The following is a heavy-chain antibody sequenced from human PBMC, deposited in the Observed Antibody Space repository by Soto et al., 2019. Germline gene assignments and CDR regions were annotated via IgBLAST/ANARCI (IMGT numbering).Heavy chain of an antibody. Sequence: QVQLVQSGAEVKKPGSSVKVSCKASGGSFISYAMHWVRQAPGQGLDWMGGIIPMFRTPNYAQRFQGRVTISADESTNTAYMELSSLRFDDTAVYFCARGVTGYYYDSSGYNNWFAPWGQGTLVTVSS. CDR3: ARGVTGYYYDSSGYNNWFAP. CDR2: IIPMFRTP. D-gene: IGHD3-22*01. J-gene: IGHJ5*02. CDR1: GGSFISYA. V-gene: IGHV1-69*01.